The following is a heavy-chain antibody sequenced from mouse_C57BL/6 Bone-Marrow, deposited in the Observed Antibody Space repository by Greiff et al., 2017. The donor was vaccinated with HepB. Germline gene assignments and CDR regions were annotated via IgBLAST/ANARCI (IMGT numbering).Heavy chain of an antibody. D-gene: IGHD1-1*01. CDR1: GFNIKDYY. J-gene: IGHJ3*01. Sequence: EVKLMESGAELVRPVASVKLSCTASGFNIKDYYMHWVKQRPEQGLEWIGWIDPENGDTEYASKFQGKATITADTSSNTAYLQLSSLTSEDTAGYYCTTTVVARGQGTLVTVSA. V-gene: IGHV14-4*01. CDR3: TTTVVA. CDR2: IDPENGDT.